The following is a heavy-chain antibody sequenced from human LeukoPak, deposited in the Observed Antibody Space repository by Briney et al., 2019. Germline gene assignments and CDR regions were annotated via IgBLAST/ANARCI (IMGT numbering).Heavy chain of an antibody. Sequence: GGSLRLSCAASGFTFSSYGMHWVRQAPGKGLEWVAFIRHDGSNKYYADSVKGRFTISRDNSKNTLYLQMNSLRAEDTAVYYCAKDSGGSCGYWGQGTLVTVSS. CDR3: AKDSGGSCGY. CDR1: GFTFSSYG. D-gene: IGHD2-15*01. J-gene: IGHJ4*02. CDR2: IRHDGSNK. V-gene: IGHV3-30*02.